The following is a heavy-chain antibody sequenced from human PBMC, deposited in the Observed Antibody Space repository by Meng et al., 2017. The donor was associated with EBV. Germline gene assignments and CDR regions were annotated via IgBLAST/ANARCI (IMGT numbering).Heavy chain of an antibody. D-gene: IGHD6-13*01. Sequence: QVQLQESGPGLVKPSETLPFTCTVSGGSIRSSSYYWGWIRQPPGKGLEWIGSIYYSGSTYYNPSLKSRVTISVDTSKNQFSLKLSSVTAADTAVYYCARRGYSSSRTEFDPWGQGTLVNVSS. J-gene: IGHJ5*02. CDR1: GGSIRSSSYY. CDR2: IYYSGST. V-gene: IGHV4-39*07. CDR3: ARRGYSSSRTEFDP.